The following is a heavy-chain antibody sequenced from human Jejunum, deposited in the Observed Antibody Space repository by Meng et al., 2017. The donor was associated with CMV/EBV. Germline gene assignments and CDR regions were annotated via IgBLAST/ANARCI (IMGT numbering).Heavy chain of an antibody. D-gene: IGHD3-9*01. V-gene: IGHV4-34*02. J-gene: IGHJ4*02. CDR3: VRSGRYFDWLSR. CDR2: INDKGIT. Sequence: KLQQRRAGPLRPSETLSLTCAVYDGSLSGYYWSWIRQPPGKGLEWIGEINDKGITNHNPSLKSGVTISSDTSRNQFSLTLNSVTAADTAVYFCVRSGRYFDWLSRRGQVTLVTVSS. CDR1: DGSLSGYY.